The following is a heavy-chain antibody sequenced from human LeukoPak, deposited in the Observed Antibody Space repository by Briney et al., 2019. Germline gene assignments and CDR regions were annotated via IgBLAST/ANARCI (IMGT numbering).Heavy chain of an antibody. V-gene: IGHV3-43*02. CDR1: GFTFDDYA. D-gene: IGHD5-18*01. Sequence: GGSLRLSCAASGFTFDDYAMHWVRQDQGKGLEWVSLISGNGLSTYYADSVKGRFTISRDNNKNSLSLQMNSLRTEDTALYYCAKAGRGYSYNDYWGQGTLVTVSS. CDR2: ISGNGLST. CDR3: AKAGRGYSYNDY. J-gene: IGHJ4*02.